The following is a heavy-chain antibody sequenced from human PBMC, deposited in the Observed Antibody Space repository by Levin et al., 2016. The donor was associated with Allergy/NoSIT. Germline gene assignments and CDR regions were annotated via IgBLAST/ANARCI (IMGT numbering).Heavy chain of an antibody. D-gene: IGHD2-2*01. CDR3: AKDIVVVPAAFDY. J-gene: IGHJ4*02. Sequence: GGSLRLSCAASGFSFSSYGFHWVRQAPGKGLEWVALISYDGSIKQFGDSVKGRFTISRDNSKNTLYLQMNSLRAEDTALYYCAKDIVVVPAAFDYWGQGTLVTVSS. V-gene: IGHV3-30*18. CDR1: GFSFSSYG. CDR2: ISYDGSIK.